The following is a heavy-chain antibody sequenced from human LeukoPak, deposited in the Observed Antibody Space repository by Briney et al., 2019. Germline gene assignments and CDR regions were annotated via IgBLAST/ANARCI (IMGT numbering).Heavy chain of an antibody. J-gene: IGHJ4*02. CDR1: GGSISSYY. CDR2: IYYSGST. Sequence: SETLSLTCTVSGGSISSYYWSWIRQPPGKGLEWIGCIYYSGSTNYNPSLKSRVTISVDTSKNQFSLKLSSVTAADTAVYYCARETYYYDSSGYNNYYFDYWGQGTLVTVSS. CDR3: ARETYYYDSSGYNNYYFDY. V-gene: IGHV4-59*12. D-gene: IGHD3-22*01.